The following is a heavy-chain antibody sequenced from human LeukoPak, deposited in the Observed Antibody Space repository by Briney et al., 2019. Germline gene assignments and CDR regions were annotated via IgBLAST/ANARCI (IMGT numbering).Heavy chain of an antibody. V-gene: IGHV4-59*01. Sequence: SETLSLTCTVSGGSISSYYWSWIRQPPGKGLEWIVYIHYSGSTNYNPSLKSRVTISVDTSKNQFSLKLSSVTAADTAVYYCARTRAGYCSGGSCPDYYYYGMDVWGQGTTVTVSS. D-gene: IGHD2-15*01. CDR3: ARTRAGYCSGGSCPDYYYYGMDV. J-gene: IGHJ6*02. CDR2: IHYSGST. CDR1: GGSISSYY.